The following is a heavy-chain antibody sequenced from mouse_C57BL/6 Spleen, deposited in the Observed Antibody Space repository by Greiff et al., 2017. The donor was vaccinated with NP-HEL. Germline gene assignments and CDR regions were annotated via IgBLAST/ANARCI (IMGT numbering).Heavy chain of an antibody. Sequence: VQLQQSGAELVRPGASVTLSCKASGYTFTDYEMHWVKQTPVHGLEWIGAIDPETGGTAYNQKFKGKAILTADKSSSTAYMELRSLTSEDSAVYYCTRSLTGTGDYWGQGTTLTVSS. D-gene: IGHD4-1*01. CDR3: TRSLTGTGDY. CDR2: IDPETGGT. V-gene: IGHV1-15*01. CDR1: GYTFTDYE. J-gene: IGHJ2*01.